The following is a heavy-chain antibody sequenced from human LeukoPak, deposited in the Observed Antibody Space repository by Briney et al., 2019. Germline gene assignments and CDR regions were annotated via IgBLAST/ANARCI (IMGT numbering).Heavy chain of an antibody. J-gene: IGHJ4*02. D-gene: IGHD3-22*01. CDR1: GGSISSYY. Sequence: PSETLSLTCTVSGGSISSYYWSWIRQPAGKGLEWIGRIYTSGSTNYNPSLKSRVTMSVDTSKNQFSLKLSSVTAADTAVYYCARSRDSSGYYQHQPRFDYWGQGTLVTVSS. CDR2: IYTSGST. V-gene: IGHV4-4*07. CDR3: ARSRDSSGYYQHQPRFDY.